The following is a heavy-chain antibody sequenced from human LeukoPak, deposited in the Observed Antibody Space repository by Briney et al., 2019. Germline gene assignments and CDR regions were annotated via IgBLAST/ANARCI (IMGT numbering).Heavy chain of an antibody. CDR1: LDSTTSNF. V-gene: IGHV4-4*02. D-gene: IGHD1-14*01. Sequence: SETLSLTCTVSLDSTTSNFWSWVRQPPRKGLEWIGEIHRSGSPNYNPSLQSRVTISIDRSRNQIVLEFSSVTAADTAVHYCAREILGGFNPGAYWGQGTLVSVSS. CDR2: IHRSGSP. CDR3: AREILGGFNPGAY. J-gene: IGHJ4*02.